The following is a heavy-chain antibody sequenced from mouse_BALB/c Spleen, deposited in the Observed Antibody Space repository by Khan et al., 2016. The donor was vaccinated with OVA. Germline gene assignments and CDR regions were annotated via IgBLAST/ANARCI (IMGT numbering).Heavy chain of an antibody. CDR1: GFSLTSYG. CDR3: ARTSYYGAGVAY. D-gene: IGHD1-1*01. CDR2: IWAGGST. V-gene: IGHV2-9*02. Sequence: QVQLKQSGPGLVAPSQTLSITCTVSGFSLTSYGVHWVRQPPGKGLEWLGVIWAGGSTNHNSALMSRLSIRKDNSKSQVFLKRNSLQTDDTAMYYCARTSYYGAGVAYWGQGTLVTVSA. J-gene: IGHJ3*01.